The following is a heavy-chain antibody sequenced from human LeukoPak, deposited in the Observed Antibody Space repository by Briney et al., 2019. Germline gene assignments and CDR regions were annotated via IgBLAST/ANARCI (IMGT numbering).Heavy chain of an antibody. V-gene: IGHV3-7*01. CDR1: GFTFSSYW. CDR3: ARDPERTYYYGSGSSSSHNRFDP. Sequence: PGGSLRLSCAASGFTFSSYWMSWVRQAPGKGLEWVANIKQDGSEKYYVDSVKGRFTISRDNAKNSLYLQMNSLRAEDTAVYYCARDPERTYYYGSGSSSSHNRFDPWGQGTLVTVSS. J-gene: IGHJ5*02. D-gene: IGHD3-10*01. CDR2: IKQDGSEK.